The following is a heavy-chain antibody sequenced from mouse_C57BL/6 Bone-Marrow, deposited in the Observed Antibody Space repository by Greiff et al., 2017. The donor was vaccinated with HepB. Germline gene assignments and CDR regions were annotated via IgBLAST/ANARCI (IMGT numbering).Heavy chain of an antibody. CDR2: IDPETGGT. Sequence: QVQLQQSGAELVRPGASVTLSCKASGYTFTDYEMHWVKQTPVHGLEWIGAIDPETGGTAYNQKFKGKAILTADKSSSTAYMELRSLTSEDSAVYYCTPDGYGKYFDVWGTGTTVTVSS. V-gene: IGHV1-15*01. CDR1: GYTFTDYE. D-gene: IGHD2-2*01. J-gene: IGHJ1*03. CDR3: TPDGYGKYFDV.